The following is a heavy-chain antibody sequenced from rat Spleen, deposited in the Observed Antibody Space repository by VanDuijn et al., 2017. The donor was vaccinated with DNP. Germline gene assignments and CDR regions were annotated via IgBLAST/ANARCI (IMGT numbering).Heavy chain of an antibody. J-gene: IGHJ2*01. CDR3: ARMDYGLDY. V-gene: IGHV3-3*01. CDR2: INSAGST. Sequence: EVQLQESGPGLVKPSQSLSLTCSVTGYSITSSYRWNWIRKFPGNKLEWLGYINSAGSTKYNPSLKSRISIIRDTSKNQFFLQVNSVTTADTATYYCARMDYGLDYWGQGVMVTVSS. D-gene: IGHD1-3*01. CDR1: GYSITSSYR.